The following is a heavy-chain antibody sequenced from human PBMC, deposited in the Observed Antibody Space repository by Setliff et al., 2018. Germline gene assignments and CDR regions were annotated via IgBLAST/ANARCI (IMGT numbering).Heavy chain of an antibody. CDR2: ICHDGND. J-gene: IGHJ4*02. Sequence: PSETLSLTCTVSGASINSLSWRSWVRQPPGKGLEWIGEICHDGNDKYTPSVHYSPSLKSRVTISIDKSNNQFSLKLTSMTAADTAVYYCAKGGGRYHSDSGGQGILVTVSS. CDR1: GASINSLSW. V-gene: IGHV4-4*02. CDR3: AKGGGRYHSDS. D-gene: IGHD1-1*01.